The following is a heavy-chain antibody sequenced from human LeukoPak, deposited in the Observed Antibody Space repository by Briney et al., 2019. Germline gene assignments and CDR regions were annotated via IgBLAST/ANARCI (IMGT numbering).Heavy chain of an antibody. J-gene: IGHJ4*02. V-gene: IGHV3-7*01. Sequence: GGSLRLSCAASGFTFSSYWMSWVRQAPGKGLEWVANIKQDGSEKYYVDSVKGRFTISRDNAKNSLYLQMNSLRVEDTAVYYCARDHYYDSSGAALDYWGQGTLVTVSS. D-gene: IGHD3-22*01. CDR1: GFTFSSYW. CDR3: ARDHYYDSSGAALDY. CDR2: IKQDGSEK.